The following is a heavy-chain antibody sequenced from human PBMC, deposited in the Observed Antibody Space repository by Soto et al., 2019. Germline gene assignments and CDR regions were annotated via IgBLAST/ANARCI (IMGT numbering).Heavy chain of an antibody. CDR3: ARGDYHDTSGPFSDAFDV. D-gene: IGHD3-22*01. CDR2: ISYDGGDK. CDR1: GFTFSSYT. V-gene: IGHV3-30-3*01. J-gene: IGHJ3*01. Sequence: GGSLRLSCAASGFTFSSYTMHWVRQTPGKGLEWVAHISYDGGDKYYADSVKGRFTISRDNSKNTLYLQMNSLRAEDTSVYYCARGDYHDTSGPFSDAFDVWGQGTMVTVSS.